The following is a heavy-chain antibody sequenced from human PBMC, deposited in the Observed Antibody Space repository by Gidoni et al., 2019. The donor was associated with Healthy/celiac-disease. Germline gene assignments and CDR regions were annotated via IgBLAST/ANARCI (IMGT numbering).Heavy chain of an antibody. CDR3: ARVILWNYAQPGFDY. D-gene: IGHD1-7*01. CDR1: GYSFTSYW. CDR2: IYPGDSDT. V-gene: IGHV5-51*01. J-gene: IGHJ4*02. Sequence: EVQLVQSGAEVKKPGESLKISCKGSGYSFTSYWIGWVRQMPGKGLEWMGIIYPGDSDTRYSPSFQGQVTISADKSISTAYLQWSSLKASDTAMYYCARVILWNYAQPGFDYWGQGTLVTVSS.